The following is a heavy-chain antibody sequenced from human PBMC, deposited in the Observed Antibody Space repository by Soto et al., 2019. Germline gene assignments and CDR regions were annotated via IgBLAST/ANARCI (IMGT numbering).Heavy chain of an antibody. V-gene: IGHV1-69*13. CDR3: ARSSGPRGPKYYDFWSGYYTCFDY. J-gene: IGHJ4*02. CDR2: IIPIFGTA. D-gene: IGHD3-3*01. CDR1: GGTFSSYA. Sequence: SVKVSCKASGGTFSSYAISWVRQAPGQGLEWMGGIIPIFGTANYAQKFQGRVTITADESTSTAYMELSSLRSEDTAVYYCARSSGPRGPKYYDFWSGYYTCFDYWGQGTLVTAPQ.